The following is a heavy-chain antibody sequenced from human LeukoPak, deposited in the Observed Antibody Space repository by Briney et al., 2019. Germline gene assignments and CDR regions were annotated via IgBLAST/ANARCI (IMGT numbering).Heavy chain of an antibody. Sequence: SETLSLTCAVYGGSFSGYYWSWIRQPPGKGREWIGEFNHSGSTNYNPSLKSRVTISVDTSKNQFSLKLSSVTAADTAVYYCARGLYYYDSSGYLDYYYMDVWGKGTTVTVSS. CDR3: ARGLYYYDSSGYLDYYYMDV. CDR1: GGSFSGYY. D-gene: IGHD3-22*01. V-gene: IGHV4-34*01. CDR2: FNHSGST. J-gene: IGHJ6*03.